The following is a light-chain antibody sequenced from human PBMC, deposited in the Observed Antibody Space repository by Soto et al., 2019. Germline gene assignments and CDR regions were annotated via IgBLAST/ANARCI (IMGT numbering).Light chain of an antibody. V-gene: IGKV3-20*01. CDR1: QSVSSSY. CDR3: QQYGSSPWT. CDR2: GAS. Sequence: EIALTQSPGTLSLSPGERATLSCRASQSVSSSYLAWYQQKPGQAPRPLIYGASSRAIGIPDRFSGSGSGTDFTLTISSLEPEGFAVYYCQQYGSSPWTFGQGTKVEIK. J-gene: IGKJ1*01.